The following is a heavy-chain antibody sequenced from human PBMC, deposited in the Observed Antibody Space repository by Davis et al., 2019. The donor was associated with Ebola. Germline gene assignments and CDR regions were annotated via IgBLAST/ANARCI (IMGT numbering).Heavy chain of an antibody. D-gene: IGHD2-15*01. CDR2: IIPMFRSP. CDR3: ARGGEYCSGGSCYLGYYYMDV. J-gene: IGHJ6*03. V-gene: IGHV1-69*13. Sequence: SVKVSCKSSGGTFSSFAVGWVRQAPGQGLEWMGGIIPMFRSPNYAQKFQGRVTITADESTSTAYMELSSLRSEDTAVYYCARGGEYCSGGSCYLGYYYMDVWGKGTTVTVSS. CDR1: GGTFSSFA.